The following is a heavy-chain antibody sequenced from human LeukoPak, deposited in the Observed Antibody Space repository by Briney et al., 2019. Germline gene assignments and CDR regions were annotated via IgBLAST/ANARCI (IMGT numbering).Heavy chain of an antibody. CDR2: IYYSGST. CDR3: ARDPLGATPAFDI. J-gene: IGHJ3*02. Sequence: PSETLSLTCTVSGVSISGNYWSWIRQPPGKGLEWIGYIYYSGSTNYNPSLKSRVTISVDTSKNQFSLKLSSVTAADTAVYYCARDPLGATPAFDIWGQGTMVTVSS. V-gene: IGHV4-59*01. CDR1: GVSISGNY. D-gene: IGHD1-26*01.